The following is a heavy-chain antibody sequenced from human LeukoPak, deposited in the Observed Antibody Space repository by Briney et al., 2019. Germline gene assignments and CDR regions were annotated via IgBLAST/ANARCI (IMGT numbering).Heavy chain of an antibody. V-gene: IGHV4-59*01. Sequence: SETLSLTCTVSDNSISSYYWSWIRQPPGKGLEWIGYISNSGSTTYNPSLRSRVTTSVDTSKNQFSLKLTSVTAADTAVYYCARTCLADYWGQGTLVTVSS. CDR1: DNSISSYY. CDR3: ARTCLADY. CDR2: ISNSGST. J-gene: IGHJ4*02.